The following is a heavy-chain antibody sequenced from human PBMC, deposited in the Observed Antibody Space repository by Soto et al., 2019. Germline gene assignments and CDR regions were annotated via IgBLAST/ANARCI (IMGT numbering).Heavy chain of an antibody. V-gene: IGHV2-5*02. J-gene: IGHJ4*02. CDR3: AHRVLRTVFGLVTATDFYFDY. CDR2: IYWDDDK. Sequence: QITLNESGPTQVNPRQTLTLTCTFSGFSLTTSGVGVGWIRQSPGKAPEWLALIYWDDDKRYRPSLKSRLTITKDTSKNQVVLTMADLDPADTATYYCAHRVLRTVFGLVTATDFYFDYWGQGTPVAVSS. D-gene: IGHD3-3*01. CDR1: GFSLTTSGVG.